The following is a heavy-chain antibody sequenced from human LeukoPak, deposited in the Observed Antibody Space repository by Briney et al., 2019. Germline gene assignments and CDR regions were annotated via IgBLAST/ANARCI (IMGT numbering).Heavy chain of an antibody. Sequence: GASVKVSCKASGYTFTGYYMHWVRQAPGQGLEWMGWINPNSGGTNYAQKFQGRVTMTRDTSISTAYMELSRLRSDDTAVYYCARDQVHPWGSCSKNNWFDPWGQGTLVTVSS. D-gene: IGHD3-16*01. J-gene: IGHJ5*02. CDR2: INPNSGGT. V-gene: IGHV1-2*02. CDR3: ARDQVHPWGSCSKNNWFDP. CDR1: GYTFTGYY.